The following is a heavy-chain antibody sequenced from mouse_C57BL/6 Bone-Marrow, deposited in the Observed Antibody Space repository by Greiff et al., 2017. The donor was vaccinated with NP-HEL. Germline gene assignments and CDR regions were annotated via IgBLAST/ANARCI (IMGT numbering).Heavy chain of an antibody. CDR1: GYTFTSYW. J-gene: IGHJ4*01. CDR3: ARSPLTTVVDYYAMDY. Sequence: QVQLQQPGAELVKPGASVKLSCKASGYTFTSYWMHWVKQRPGRGLEWIGRIDPNSGGNKYNEKFKSKATLTVDKHSSTAYMQLSSLTSKDSAVYYCARSPLTTVVDYYAMDYWGQGTSVTVSS. D-gene: IGHD1-1*01. V-gene: IGHV1-72*01. CDR2: IDPNSGGN.